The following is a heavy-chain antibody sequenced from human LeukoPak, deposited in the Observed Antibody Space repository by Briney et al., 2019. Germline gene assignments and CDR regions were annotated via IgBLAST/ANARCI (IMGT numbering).Heavy chain of an antibody. CDR1: GGSISSGGYY. CDR2: IYYSGST. J-gene: IGHJ6*02. CDR3: ARDLVVVPARFGMDV. D-gene: IGHD2-2*01. V-gene: IGHV4-31*03. Sequence: PSETLSLTCTVSGGSISSGGYYWSWIRQHPGKGLEWIGYIYYSGSTYYNPSLKSRVTISVDTSKNQFSLKLSSVTAADTAVYYCARDLVVVPARFGMDVWGQETTVTVSS.